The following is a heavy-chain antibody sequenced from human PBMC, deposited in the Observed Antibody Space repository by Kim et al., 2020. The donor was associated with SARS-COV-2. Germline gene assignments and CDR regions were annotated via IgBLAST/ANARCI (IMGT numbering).Heavy chain of an antibody. V-gene: IGHV3-23*01. CDR3: MKGGWGWIWDY. D-gene: IGHD2-21*01. J-gene: IGHJ4*02. Sequence: GGSLRLSCTTYGFTFTGHAMSWVRQAPGKGLEWVSSIDGSDGTTYYVDSVKGRFTISRDDSKNTLYLQMSTLRADDTAVYYCMKGGWGWIWDYWGQGTLVTVSS. CDR1: GFTFTGHA. CDR2: IDGSDGTT.